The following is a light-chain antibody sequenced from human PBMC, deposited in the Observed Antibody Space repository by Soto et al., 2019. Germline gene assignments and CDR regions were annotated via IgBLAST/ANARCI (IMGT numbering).Light chain of an antibody. CDR1: NSDVGAYNY. J-gene: IGLJ1*01. CDR3: NSYTNSNTYV. CDR2: EVN. V-gene: IGLV2-14*01. Sequence: QSALTQPASVSGSPGQSITISCTGTNSDVGAYNYVSWYQQHPGKAPKLMIYEVNNRPSGVSNRFSGSKSANTASLTISGIQAEDEADYYCNSYTNSNTYVFGTGTKLTVL.